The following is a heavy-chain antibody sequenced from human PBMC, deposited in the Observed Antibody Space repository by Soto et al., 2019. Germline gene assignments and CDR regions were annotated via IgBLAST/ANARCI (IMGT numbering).Heavy chain of an antibody. CDR3: ARAYEGDYFEY. J-gene: IGHJ4*02. V-gene: IGHV3-30-3*01. Sequence: QVQLVESGGGVVQPGRSLRLSCAASGFTFSSYAMHWVRQAPGKGLEWVAVISYDGSNKYYADSVKGRFTISRDNSKNTLYLQMNGLRAEDTAVYYCARAYEGDYFEYWGQGTLVTVSS. CDR1: GFTFSSYA. CDR2: ISYDGSNK. D-gene: IGHD3-16*01.